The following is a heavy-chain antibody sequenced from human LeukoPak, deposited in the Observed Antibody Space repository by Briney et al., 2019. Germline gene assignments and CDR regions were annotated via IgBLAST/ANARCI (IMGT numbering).Heavy chain of an antibody. D-gene: IGHD5-18*01. CDR3: ARVADTAMNYFDY. V-gene: IGHV4-30-4*08. Sequence: SQTLSLTCTVSGASISSGDYYWSWIRQPPGKGLEWIGDVYYSGSTHYNTSLKSRLTISVDTSKNQFSLKLSSVTAADTAVYYCARVADTAMNYFDYWGQGTLVTVSS. CDR2: VYYSGST. J-gene: IGHJ4*02. CDR1: GASISSGDYY.